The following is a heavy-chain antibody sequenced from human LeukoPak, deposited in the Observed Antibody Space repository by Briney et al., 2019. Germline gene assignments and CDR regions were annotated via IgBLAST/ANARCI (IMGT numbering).Heavy chain of an antibody. J-gene: IGHJ4*02. D-gene: IGHD1-26*01. CDR3: AGRLSGRYYFDY. Sequence: GGSLRLSCAASGFTISGYWTSWVRQAPGKGLEWVSSISSSSSYIYYADSVKGRFTISRDNAKNSLYLQMNSLRAEDTAVYYCAGRLSGRYYFDYWGQGTLVTLSS. CDR1: GFTISGYW. CDR2: ISSSSSYI. V-gene: IGHV3-21*01.